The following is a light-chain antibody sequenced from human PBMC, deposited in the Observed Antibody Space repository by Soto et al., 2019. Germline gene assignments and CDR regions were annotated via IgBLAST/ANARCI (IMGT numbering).Light chain of an antibody. V-gene: IGKV3-15*01. CDR3: QQYKYWPPWT. CDR1: QSISSD. Sequence: EIVMTQSPATLSVSRGERATLSCRASQSISSDLAWYQQHPGQAPRLLIYGASTRAPNIPARFSGSGSGTEFTLTISSLQSKDFAIYYCQQYKYWPPWTFGQGTKVDIK. J-gene: IGKJ1*01. CDR2: GAS.